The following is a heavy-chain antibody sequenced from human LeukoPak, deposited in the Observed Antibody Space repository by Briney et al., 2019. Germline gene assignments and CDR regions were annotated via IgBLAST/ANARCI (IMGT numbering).Heavy chain of an antibody. J-gene: IGHJ4*02. D-gene: IGHD3-16*01. CDR3: TTAPGFPYDYVWGSLDY. Sequence: GGSLRLSCAASGFTFSNAWMSWVRQAPGKGLEWVGRIKSKTDGGTTDYAAPVKGRFTISRDDSKNTLYLQMNSLKTEDTAVYYCTTAPGFPYDYVWGSLDYWGQGTLVTVSS. CDR2: IKSKTDGGTT. CDR1: GFTFSNAW. V-gene: IGHV3-15*01.